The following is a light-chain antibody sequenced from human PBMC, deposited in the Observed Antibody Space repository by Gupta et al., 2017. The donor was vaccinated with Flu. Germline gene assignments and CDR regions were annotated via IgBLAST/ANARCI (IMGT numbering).Light chain of an antibody. CDR1: TSNIGAGYD. J-gene: IGLJ3*02. Sequence: QFLLTQPPSVSGAPGQRITISCTGSTSNIGAGYDVHWYQQVPGRAPKRLIFGNNNRPSGVADRFSGSKSGTSASLAIAGLQAEDEADYYCQSYDNSLSGSKVFGGGTKLTVL. V-gene: IGLV1-40*01. CDR2: GNN. CDR3: QSYDNSLSGSKV.